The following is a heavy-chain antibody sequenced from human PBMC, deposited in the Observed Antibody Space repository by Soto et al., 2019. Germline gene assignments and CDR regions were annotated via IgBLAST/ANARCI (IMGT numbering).Heavy chain of an antibody. CDR1: GFTFSSYS. Sequence: EVQLVESGGGLVQPGGSLRLSCAASGFTFSSYSMNWVHQAPGKGLEWVSYISSSSSTIYYADSVKGRFTISRDNAKNSLYLQMNSRRAEDTAVYYCARVWVRGPRAIYYMDVWGKGTTVTVSS. J-gene: IGHJ6*03. CDR2: ISSSSSTI. V-gene: IGHV3-48*01. D-gene: IGHD3-10*01. CDR3: ARVWVRGPRAIYYMDV.